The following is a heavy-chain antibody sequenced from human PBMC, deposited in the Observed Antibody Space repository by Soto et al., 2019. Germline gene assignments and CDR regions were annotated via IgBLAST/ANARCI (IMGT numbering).Heavy chain of an antibody. J-gene: IGHJ4*02. CDR3: ARDIVVATYFDY. D-gene: IGHD1-26*01. Sequence: PSETLSLTRTFSGGSISSSLYYWGWIRQPPGKGLEWIGSIYYSGRTYYNPSLKSRVTIAVDTSKNEFSLKLSSVTAADTAVYWCARDIVVATYFDYWGQGTLVTVSS. CDR2: IYYSGRT. V-gene: IGHV4-39*02. CDR1: GGSISSSLYY.